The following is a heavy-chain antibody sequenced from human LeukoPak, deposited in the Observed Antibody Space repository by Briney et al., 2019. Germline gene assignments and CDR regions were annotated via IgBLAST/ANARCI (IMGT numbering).Heavy chain of an antibody. J-gene: IGHJ4*02. CDR3: AREAGYSSSWTQVPNWEEVY. V-gene: IGHV3-21*01. CDR1: GFTFSSYS. D-gene: IGHD6-13*01. CDR2: ISSSSSYI. Sequence: PGGSLRLSCVASGFTFSSYSMNRVRQAPGKGLEWVSSISSSSSYIYYADSVKGRFTISRDNAKNSLYLQMNSLRAEDTAVYYCAREAGYSSSWTQVPNWEEVYWGQGTLVTVSS.